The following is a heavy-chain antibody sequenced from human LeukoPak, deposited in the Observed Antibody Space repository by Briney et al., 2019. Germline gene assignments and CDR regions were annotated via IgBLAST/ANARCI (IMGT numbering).Heavy chain of an antibody. CDR3: AKYLGSGTYYDAFNI. D-gene: IGHD1-26*01. CDR1: GFTFSSYG. Sequence: GGSLRLSCAASGFTFSSYGMSWVRQAPGKGLEWVSTISGSGSSTDYADSVKGRFTISRDSSKNTLYLQMNSQRAEDTAVYYCAKYLGSGTYYDAFNIWGQGTVVTVSS. CDR2: ISGSGSST. J-gene: IGHJ3*02. V-gene: IGHV3-23*01.